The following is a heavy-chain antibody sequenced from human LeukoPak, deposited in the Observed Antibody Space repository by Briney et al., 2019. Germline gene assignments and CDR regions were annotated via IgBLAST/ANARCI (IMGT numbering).Heavy chain of an antibody. J-gene: IGHJ4*02. D-gene: IGHD1-1*01. CDR1: GFTFSSYW. CDR2: ISYDGSNK. CDR3: ARDGGEAGTTSDY. V-gene: IGHV3-30-3*01. Sequence: GGSLRLSCAASGFTFSSYWMSWVRQAPGKGLEWVAVISYDGSNKYYADSVKGRFTISRDNSKNTLYLQMNSLRAEDTAVYYCARDGGEAGTTSDYWGQGTLVTVSS.